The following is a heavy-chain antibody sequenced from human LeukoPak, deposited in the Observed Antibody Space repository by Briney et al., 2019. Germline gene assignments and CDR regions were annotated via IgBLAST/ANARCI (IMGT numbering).Heavy chain of an antibody. V-gene: IGHV3-23*01. CDR3: AKSVVVITFRFDD. CDR2: INGGGSNT. D-gene: IGHD2-15*01. Sequence: GGSLRLSCAASGFTFNTYVMSWVRQAPGKGLEWVSAINGGGSNTYYADSVKGRFTISRDNSKNMVYLQINNLRADDTAVYYCAKSVVVITFRFDDWGQGALVTVSS. J-gene: IGHJ4*02. CDR1: GFTFNTYV.